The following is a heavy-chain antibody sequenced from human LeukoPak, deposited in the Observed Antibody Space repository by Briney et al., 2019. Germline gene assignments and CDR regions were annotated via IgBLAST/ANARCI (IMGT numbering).Heavy chain of an antibody. V-gene: IGHV1-2*06. Sequence: GASVKVSCKASGYTFNAYFIHWVRQAPGQGLEWMGRISPNSDDTSYAAQLQGRVTMTRDTSDTTVYMEVTRLRSDDTAVYYCARDLRKGGTGDSDSWGPGTLVTVSS. D-gene: IGHD2-21*01. CDR2: ISPNSDDT. J-gene: IGHJ4*02. CDR1: GYTFNAYF. CDR3: ARDLRKGGTGDSDS.